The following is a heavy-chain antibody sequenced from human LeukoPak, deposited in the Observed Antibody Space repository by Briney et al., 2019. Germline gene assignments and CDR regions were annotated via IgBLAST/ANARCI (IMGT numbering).Heavy chain of an antibody. J-gene: IGHJ1*01. V-gene: IGHV3-7*01. D-gene: IGHD1-7*01. Sequence: PGGSLRLSCVASGFTFSSHWMSWVRQAPGKGLEWLANLNQDASASYYVDSVKGRFTISRDNAENSLYLQMSNLGAEDTAVYFCATSADSPGNSWGQGTLITVSS. CDR2: LNQDASAS. CDR1: GFTFSSHW. CDR3: ATSADSPGNS.